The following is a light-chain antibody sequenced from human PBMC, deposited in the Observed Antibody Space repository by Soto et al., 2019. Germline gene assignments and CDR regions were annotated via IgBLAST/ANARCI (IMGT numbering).Light chain of an antibody. CDR1: SSDVGGYNY. CDR2: EVS. Sequence: QSVLTQPASVSGSTGQSITISCTGTSSDVGGYNYVSWYQQHPGKAPKLMIYEVSNRPSGVSNRFSGSKSGNTASLTISGLQAEDEADYYCCSYAGSNTGVFGGGTQLTVL. J-gene: IGLJ3*02. CDR3: CSYAGSNTGV. V-gene: IGLV2-14*01.